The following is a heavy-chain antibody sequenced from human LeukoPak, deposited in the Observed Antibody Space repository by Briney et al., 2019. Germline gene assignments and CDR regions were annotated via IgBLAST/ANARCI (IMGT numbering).Heavy chain of an antibody. V-gene: IGHV1-2*02. CDR2: INPNSGGT. CDR1: GYTFADYY. D-gene: IGHD2-2*01. CDR3: ANGYCSSTSCYAFDY. Sequence: ASVEVSCKASGYTFADYYMHWVRQAPGQGLEWMGWINPNSGGTNYAQKFRGRVTMTRDTSISTAYMELSRLRSDDTAVYYCANGYCSSTSCYAFDYWGQGTLVTVSS. J-gene: IGHJ4*02.